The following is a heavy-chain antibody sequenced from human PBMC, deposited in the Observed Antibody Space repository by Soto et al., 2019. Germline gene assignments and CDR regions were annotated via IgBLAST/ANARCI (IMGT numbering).Heavy chain of an antibody. CDR2: INHSGST. Sequence: QVQLQQWGAGLLKPSETLSLTCAVYGGSFSGYYWSWIRQPPGKGLEWIGEINHSGSTNYNPSLKSRVTISVDTSKNQFSLKLSSVTAADTAVYYCASTTSIMDYYYYMDVRGKGTTVTVSS. J-gene: IGHJ6*03. CDR3: ASTTSIMDYYYYMDV. CDR1: GGSFSGYY. D-gene: IGHD3-16*01. V-gene: IGHV4-34*01.